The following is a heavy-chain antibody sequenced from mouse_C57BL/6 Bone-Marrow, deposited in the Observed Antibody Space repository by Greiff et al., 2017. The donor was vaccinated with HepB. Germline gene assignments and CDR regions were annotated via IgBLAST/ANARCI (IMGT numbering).Heavy chain of an antibody. Sequence: QVQLQQSGAELVMPGASVKLSCKASGYTFTSYWMHWVKQRPGQGLEWIGEIDPSDSYTNYNQKFKGKSTLTVDKSSSTAYMQLSSLTSEDSAVYYCASWGKWLPLRYFDVWGTGTTVTVSS. CDR3: ASWGKWLPLRYFDV. V-gene: IGHV1-69*01. CDR1: GYTFTSYW. CDR2: IDPSDSYT. J-gene: IGHJ1*03. D-gene: IGHD2-2*01.